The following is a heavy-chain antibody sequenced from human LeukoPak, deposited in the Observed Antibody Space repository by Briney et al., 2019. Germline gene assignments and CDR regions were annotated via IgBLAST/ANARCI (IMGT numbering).Heavy chain of an antibody. J-gene: IGHJ6*02. CDR1: GFTFNDYT. CDR3: AKDISVQGLATPDV. CDR2: LSWDGGTT. D-gene: IGHD6-13*01. Sequence: GSLRLSCAASGFTFNDYTMHWVRQVPGKGLEWVSLLSWDGGTTYYADSVKGRFTISRDNSKKSLYLQMNSLRTEDTALYYCAKDISVQGLATPDVWGQGTSVTVSS. V-gene: IGHV3-43*01.